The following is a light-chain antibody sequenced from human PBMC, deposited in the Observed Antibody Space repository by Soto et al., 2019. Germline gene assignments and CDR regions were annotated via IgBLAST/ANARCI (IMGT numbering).Light chain of an antibody. CDR1: QSISSW. Sequence: DIQMTQSPSTLSASVGDRVTITCRASQSISSWLAWYQQKPGKAPKLLIYDASSLDSGDPSRFSGSGSGTDFTLTISSLQPDDFAAYYCQQYSRYSGTFFQGTKVEIK. CDR2: DAS. J-gene: IGKJ1*01. CDR3: QQYSRYSGT. V-gene: IGKV1-5*01.